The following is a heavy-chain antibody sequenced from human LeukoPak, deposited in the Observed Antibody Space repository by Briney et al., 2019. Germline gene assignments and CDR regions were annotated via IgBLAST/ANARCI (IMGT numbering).Heavy chain of an antibody. CDR1: GGSISSGSYY. CDR3: ASNKFGYSYGDYYYYYMDV. Sequence: TSETLSLTCTVSGGSISSGSYYWSWIRQPAGKGLEWIGRIYTTGSTNYNPSLKSRATISVDTSKNQFSLKLNSVTAADTAVYYCASNKFGYSYGDYYYYYMDVWGKGTTVTVSS. V-gene: IGHV4-61*02. J-gene: IGHJ6*03. D-gene: IGHD5-18*01. CDR2: IYTTGST.